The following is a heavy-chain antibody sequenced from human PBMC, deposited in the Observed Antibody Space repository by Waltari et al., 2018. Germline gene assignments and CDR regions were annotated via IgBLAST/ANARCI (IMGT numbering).Heavy chain of an antibody. V-gene: IGHV1-18*01. CDR3: ARHCSSTSCYGHDAFDI. D-gene: IGHD2-2*01. CDR2: VSAYKGNT. J-gene: IGHJ3*02. Sequence: QVQLVQSGGEEKKPGASVKLSCKASAYIFTSYAISWVRQAPGQGLEWMGWVSAYKGNTNYAQKLQGRVTMTTDTSTSTAYMELRSLRSDDTAVYYCARHCSSTSCYGHDAFDIWGQGTMVTVSS. CDR1: AYIFTSYA.